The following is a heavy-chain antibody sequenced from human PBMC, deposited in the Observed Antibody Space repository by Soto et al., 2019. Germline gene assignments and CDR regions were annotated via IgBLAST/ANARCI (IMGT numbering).Heavy chain of an antibody. CDR2: TYYRSRWYN. CDR1: GDSVSSNSAA. D-gene: IGHD1-7*01. J-gene: IGHJ6*03. Sequence: QVQLQESGPGLVKPSQTLSLTCAISGDSVSSNSAAWNWIRQSPSRGLEWLGRTYYRSRWYNDYAVPVRSRITVNADTSKNQFSLQLTSVTLEDTAVYYCAGTTSYQWYYMDVWGKGTTVTVSS. V-gene: IGHV6-1*01. CDR3: AGTTSYQWYYMDV.